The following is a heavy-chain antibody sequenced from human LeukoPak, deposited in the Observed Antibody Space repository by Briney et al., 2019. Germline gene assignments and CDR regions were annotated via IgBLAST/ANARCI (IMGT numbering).Heavy chain of an antibody. V-gene: IGHV4-59*01. J-gene: IGHJ4*02. CDR3: AGRGYSYGYSDY. CDR1: GGSISSYY. CDR2: IYYSGST. Sequence: SETLSLTCTVSGGSISSYYWSWIRQPPGKGLEWIGYIYYSGSTNYNPSLKSRVTISVDTSKNRFSLKLSSVTAADTAVYYCAGRGYSYGYSDYWGQGTLVTVSS. D-gene: IGHD5-18*01.